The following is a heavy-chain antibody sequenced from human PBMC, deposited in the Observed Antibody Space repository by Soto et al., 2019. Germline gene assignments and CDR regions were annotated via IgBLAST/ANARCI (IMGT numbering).Heavy chain of an antibody. V-gene: IGHV4-30-2*01. CDR2: IYHTGNA. CDR3: ARNWNYVGMNWFDP. J-gene: IGHJ5*02. D-gene: IGHD1-7*01. Sequence: LLQESGSGLVRPSQTLSVTCAVSGGSLTNAGYSWTWIRRAPGQGLEWIGHIYHTGNAYYNPSLKSQVTISLDMSKSHFSLNLTSVIAADTAIYYCARNWNYVGMNWFDPWGQGILVTVSS. CDR1: GGSLTNAGYS.